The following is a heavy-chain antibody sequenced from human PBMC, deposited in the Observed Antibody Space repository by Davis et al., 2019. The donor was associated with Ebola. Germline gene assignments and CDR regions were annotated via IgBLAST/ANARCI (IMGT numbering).Heavy chain of an antibody. CDR3: AREYGAYSNYEGWFDP. CDR1: GFTFSSYA. J-gene: IGHJ5*02. Sequence: GESLKISCAASGFTFSSYAMSWVRQAPGKGLEWVSAISGSGGSTYYADSVKGRFTISRDNSKNTLYLQMNSLRAEDTAVYYCAREYGAYSNYEGWFDPWGQGTLVTVSS. CDR2: ISGSGGST. D-gene: IGHD4-11*01. V-gene: IGHV3-23*01.